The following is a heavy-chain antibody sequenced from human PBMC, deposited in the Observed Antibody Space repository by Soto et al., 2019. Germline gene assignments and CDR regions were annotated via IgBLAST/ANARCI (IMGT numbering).Heavy chain of an antibody. J-gene: IGHJ6*02. D-gene: IGHD2-2*01. CDR2: IYYSGST. V-gene: IGHV4-39*01. CDR3: GRQPGHCGSTTCFGYYSVDV. CDR1: GGSISSRSYS. Sequence: QLQLQESGPRLVKPSETLSLTCSVSGGSISSRSYSWGWIRQPPGKGLEWIGTIYYSGSTHYHPSLAGRVAISADTPNNQLSLRLSSVTAADTAVYYCGRQPGHCGSTTCFGYYSVDVCGQGTTVTVS.